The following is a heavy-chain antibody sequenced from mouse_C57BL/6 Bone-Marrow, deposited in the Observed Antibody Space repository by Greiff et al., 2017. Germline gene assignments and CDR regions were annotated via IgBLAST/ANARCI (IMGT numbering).Heavy chain of an antibody. D-gene: IGHD1-1*01. CDR2: IDPANGNT. Sequence: EVKLVESVAELVRPGASVKLSCTASGFNIKNTYMHWVKQRPEQGLEWIGMIDPANGNTKYAPNFQGKATITADQSSNTAYLQLSSLTSEDTAIYYCARDYYGSGYFDVWGTGTTVTVSS. CDR3: ARDYYGSGYFDV. J-gene: IGHJ1*03. CDR1: GFNIKNTY. V-gene: IGHV14-3*01.